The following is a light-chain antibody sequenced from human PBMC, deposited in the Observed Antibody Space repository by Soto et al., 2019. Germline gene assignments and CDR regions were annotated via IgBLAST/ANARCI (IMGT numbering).Light chain of an antibody. Sequence: DIQLTQSPSFLSASVGDRVTITCRASQDINTYLAWYQQKPGKAPKLLIFAASTLQNGVPSRFSGSGSRTEFTVTITSLQPEYFATYYCQQRKSYPITFGQGTRLEIK. CDR2: AAS. V-gene: IGKV1-9*01. J-gene: IGKJ5*01. CDR1: QDINTY. CDR3: QQRKSYPIT.